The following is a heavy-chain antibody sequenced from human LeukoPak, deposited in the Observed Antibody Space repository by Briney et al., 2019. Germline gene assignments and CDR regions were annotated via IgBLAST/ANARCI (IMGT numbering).Heavy chain of an antibody. Sequence: PSETLSLSCTVSGGSVTSSSDCWGWIRQPPGMGLEWIGTVYYSGSTFYNPSLKSRVTISVDTSKNQFSLKLSSVTAADTAVYYCARHQATAYYYGPPDYWGQGTLVTVSS. CDR2: VYYSGST. J-gene: IGHJ4*02. CDR1: GGSVTSSSDC. CDR3: ARHQATAYYYGPPDY. D-gene: IGHD3-10*01. V-gene: IGHV4-39*01.